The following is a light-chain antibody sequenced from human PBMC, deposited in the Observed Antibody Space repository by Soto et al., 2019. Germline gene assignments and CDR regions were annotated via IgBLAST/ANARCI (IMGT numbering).Light chain of an antibody. Sequence: DIQLTQSPPTLSASVGDRVTITCRASQSIRYYLAWYQQMPGKAPKLLIYGASSLQSGVPSRFSGSGSGTEFTLTISSLQPDDFATYFCQHHNSYSQTCGQGTKVELK. V-gene: IGKV1-5*01. CDR1: QSIRYY. CDR2: GAS. J-gene: IGKJ1*01. CDR3: QHHNSYSQT.